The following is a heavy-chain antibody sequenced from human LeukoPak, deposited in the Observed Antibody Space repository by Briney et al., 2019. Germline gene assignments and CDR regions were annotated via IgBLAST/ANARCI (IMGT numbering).Heavy chain of an antibody. J-gene: IGHJ5*02. D-gene: IGHD2-2*01. V-gene: IGHV1-2*02. CDR2: INPNSGGT. Sequence: ASVKVSCKASGYTFTGYYMHWVRQAPGRGLEWMGWINPNSGGTNYAQKFQGRVTMTRDTSISTAYMELSRLRSDDTAVYYCAREGLGSTSLEFDPWGQGTLVTVSS. CDR1: GYTFTGYY. CDR3: AREGLGSTSLEFDP.